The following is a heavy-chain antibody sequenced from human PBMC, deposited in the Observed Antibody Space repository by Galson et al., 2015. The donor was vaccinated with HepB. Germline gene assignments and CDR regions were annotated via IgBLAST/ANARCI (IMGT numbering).Heavy chain of an antibody. CDR2: ISSSSSYI. CDR3: AKEGTGNFDY. D-gene: IGHD3/OR15-3a*01. Sequence: SLRLSCAASGFTFSSYSMNWVRQAPGKGLEWVSSISSSSSYIYYADSVKGRFTISRDNAKNTLYLQMNSLRAEDTAVYYCAKEGTGNFDYWGQGTLVTVSS. CDR1: GFTFSSYS. J-gene: IGHJ4*02. V-gene: IGHV3-21*04.